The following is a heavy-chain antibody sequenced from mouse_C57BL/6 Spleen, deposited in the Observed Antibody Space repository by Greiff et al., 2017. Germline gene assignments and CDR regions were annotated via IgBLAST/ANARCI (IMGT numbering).Heavy chain of an antibody. CDR2: IWSGGST. V-gene: IGHV2-2*01. J-gene: IGHJ4*01. CDR3: ARKGDPYSWTAMDY. Sequence: QVQLKESGPGLVQPSQSLSITCTVSGFSLTSYGVHWVRQSPGPGLEWLGVIWSGGSTDYNAAFISRLSISKDNSKSQVFFKMNSLQADDTAIYYCARKGDPYSWTAMDYWGQGTSVTVSS. CDR1: GFSLTSYG. D-gene: IGHD2-12*01.